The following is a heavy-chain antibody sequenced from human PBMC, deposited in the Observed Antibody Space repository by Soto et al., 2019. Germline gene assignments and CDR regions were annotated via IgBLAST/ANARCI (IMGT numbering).Heavy chain of an antibody. CDR2: IYSGGNT. CDR1: GFTVSNNY. D-gene: IGHD2-2*01. J-gene: IGHJ4*02. Sequence: EVQLVESGGGLIQPGGSLRLSCAASGFTVSNNYMSWVRQAPGKGLEWVSLIYSGGNTLYADSVRGRFTISRDGSKNTLYLQMNSLRADDTDGYYCTRVPPADSHWGQGTLVTVSS. CDR3: TRVPPADSH. V-gene: IGHV3-53*01.